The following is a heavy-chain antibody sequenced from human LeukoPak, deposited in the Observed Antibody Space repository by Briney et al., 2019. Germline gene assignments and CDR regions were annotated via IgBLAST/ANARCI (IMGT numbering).Heavy chain of an antibody. CDR3: ARLGLGGAFDI. D-gene: IGHD2-15*01. CDR1: GDXVSSNSAV. Sequence: SQTLSLTCAISGDXVSSNSAVWNWIRQSPSRGLEWLGTTYYRSKWYNDYAVSVKSRITTKPDTSKNQFSLQLNSATPEDTAVYYRARLGLGGAFDIWGQGTMVTVSS. V-gene: IGHV6-1*01. J-gene: IGHJ3*02. CDR2: TYYRSKWYN.